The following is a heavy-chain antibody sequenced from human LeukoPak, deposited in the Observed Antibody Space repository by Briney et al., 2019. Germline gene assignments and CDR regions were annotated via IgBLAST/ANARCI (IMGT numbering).Heavy chain of an antibody. D-gene: IGHD2-15*01. J-gene: IGHJ4*02. V-gene: IGHV3-23*01. CDR3: AKQLGYCSDGSCYFPY. Sequence: GGSLRLSCAASGFTFSTYAMSWVRQAPGKGLEWVSAISNNGGYTYYADSVQGRFTISRDNSKSTLCLQMNSLRAEDTAVYYCAKQLGYCSDGSCYFPYWGQGTLVTVSS. CDR1: GFTFSTYA. CDR2: ISNNGGYT.